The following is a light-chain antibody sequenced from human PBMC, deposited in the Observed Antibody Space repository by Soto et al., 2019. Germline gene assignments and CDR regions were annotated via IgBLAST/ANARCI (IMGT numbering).Light chain of an antibody. CDR1: QSISSTY. CDR2: DAS. V-gene: IGKV3-20*01. Sequence: EIVMTQSPATLSVSPVERATLSCRASQSISSTYLTWYHQKPGQAPRLLIYDASRRATGIPDRFSGSGSGTDFSLTISRLEPEDFAVYYCQHYDSARWTFGLGTKVDIK. CDR3: QHYDSARWT. J-gene: IGKJ1*01.